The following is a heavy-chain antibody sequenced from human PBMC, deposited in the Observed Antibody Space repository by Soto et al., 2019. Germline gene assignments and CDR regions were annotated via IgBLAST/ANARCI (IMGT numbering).Heavy chain of an antibody. CDR3: ARLIGYSYGLDWYFDL. V-gene: IGHV4-39*01. CDR2: IYYSGST. D-gene: IGHD5-18*01. CDR1: GGSISSSSYY. Sequence: SETLSLTCTVSGGSISSSSYYWGWIRQPPGKGLEWIGSIYYSGSTYYNPSLKSRVTISVDTSKNQFSLKLSSVTAADTAVYYCARLIGYSYGLDWYFDLWGRGTLVTVSS. J-gene: IGHJ2*01.